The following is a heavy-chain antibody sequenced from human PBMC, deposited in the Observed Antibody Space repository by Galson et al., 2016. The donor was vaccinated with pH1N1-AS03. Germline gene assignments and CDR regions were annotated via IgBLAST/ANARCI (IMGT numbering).Heavy chain of an antibody. Sequence: SETLSLTCSVSGGSLSGSTYYWGWFRQPPGKGLEWIGSIYYNRGTYYSPSLKSRLTISMDTSKNQFSLKLSSVTAADTAVYYCARQRYGGNTDWGQGTLVTVSS. CDR2: IYYNRGT. V-gene: IGHV4-39*07. D-gene: IGHD4/OR15-4a*01. J-gene: IGHJ4*02. CDR1: GGSLSGSTYY. CDR3: ARQRYGGNTD.